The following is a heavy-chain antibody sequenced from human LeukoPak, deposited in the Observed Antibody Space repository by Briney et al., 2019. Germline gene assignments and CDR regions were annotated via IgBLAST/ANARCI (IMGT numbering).Heavy chain of an antibody. V-gene: IGHV4-30-4*07. J-gene: IGHJ4*02. CDR2: IYYSGST. CDR3: ARDGKAYYDILTGYYAGDY. CDR1: GGSISSGDYS. Sequence: SETLSLTCAVSGGSISSGDYSWSWIRQPPGKGLEWSGNIYYSGSTYYNPSLKSRVNISVDTSKNQFSLKLTSVTAADTAVYYCARDGKAYYDILTGYYAGDYWGQGTLVTVSS. D-gene: IGHD3-9*01.